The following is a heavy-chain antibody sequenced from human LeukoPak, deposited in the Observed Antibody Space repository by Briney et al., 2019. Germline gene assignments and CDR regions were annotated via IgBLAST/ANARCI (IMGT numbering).Heavy chain of an antibody. J-gene: IGHJ6*03. V-gene: IGHV4-38-2*01. CDR2: LYHSDSI. CDR1: GYSISSGYY. CDR3: ARQHDSYHYYYMDV. D-gene: IGHD6-13*01. Sequence: PSETLSLTCAVSGYSISSGYYWIWIRQPPGKGLKWIGSLYHSDSIYYNPSLESRVTMSVDTSKNQFSLKLSFVTAADTAVYYCARQHDSYHYYYMDVWGKGTTVTVSS.